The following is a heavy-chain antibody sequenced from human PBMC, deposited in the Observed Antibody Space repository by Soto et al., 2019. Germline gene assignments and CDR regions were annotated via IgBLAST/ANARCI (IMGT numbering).Heavy chain of an antibody. V-gene: IGHV6-1*01. Sequence: SQPLSLTCAISGDSVSRNSSAWNWMRQSPSRGLEWLGRTYYRSKWYNDYAVSVKSRITINPDTSKNQFSLQLNSVTPEDTAVYYCARDYGYYYDSSGYYTGYYFDYWGQGTLVTVS. CDR1: GDSVSRNSSA. J-gene: IGHJ4*02. CDR2: TYYRSKWYN. CDR3: ARDYGYYYDSSGYYTGYYFDY. D-gene: IGHD3-22*01.